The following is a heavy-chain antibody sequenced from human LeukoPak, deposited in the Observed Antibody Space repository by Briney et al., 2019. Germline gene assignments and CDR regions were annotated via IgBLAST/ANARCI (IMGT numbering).Heavy chain of an antibody. J-gene: IGHJ4*02. Sequence: KPSQTLSLTCAVSGDSISYESYYWNWIRQAPGKGPEWIGNIYRGRTRLNPSLTSRVAISVDMSKSQVSLSLTSVTAADTAVYYCARHRLAAAGPDYWGQGTLVTVSS. D-gene: IGHD6-13*01. CDR1: GDSISYESYY. V-gene: IGHV4-30-2*01. CDR3: ARHRLAAAGPDY. CDR2: IYRGRT.